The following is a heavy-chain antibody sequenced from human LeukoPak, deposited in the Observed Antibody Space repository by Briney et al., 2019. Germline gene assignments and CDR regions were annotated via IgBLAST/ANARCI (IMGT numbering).Heavy chain of an antibody. CDR3: AKDTVVLEWLVHNYYYYGMDV. D-gene: IGHD3-3*01. CDR1: GFTFSSYA. CDR2: ISGSGGST. V-gene: IGHV3-23*01. J-gene: IGHJ6*02. Sequence: QTGGSLRLSCAASGFTFSSYAMSWVRQAPGKGLEWVSAISGSGGSTYYADSVKGRFTISRDNSKNTLYLQMNSLRAEDTAVYYCAKDTVVLEWLVHNYYYYGMDVWGQGTTVTVSS.